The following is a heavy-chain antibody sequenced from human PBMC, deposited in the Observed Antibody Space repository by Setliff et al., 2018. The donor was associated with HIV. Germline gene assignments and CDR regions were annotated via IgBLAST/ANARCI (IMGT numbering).Heavy chain of an antibody. CDR3: ARGHTWNYYGGDYFDY. V-gene: IGHV4-39*07. J-gene: IGHJ4*02. CDR1: GDSITGSHYY. CDR2: IHYSGST. Sequence: PSETLSLTCTVSGDSITGSHYYWGWIRQPPGKGLEWIASIHYSGSTNYNPSLESRVSISVDTSKNQFSLRLSSVTAADTAVYYCARGHTWNYYGGDYFDYWGQGSLVTVSS. D-gene: IGHD1-7*01.